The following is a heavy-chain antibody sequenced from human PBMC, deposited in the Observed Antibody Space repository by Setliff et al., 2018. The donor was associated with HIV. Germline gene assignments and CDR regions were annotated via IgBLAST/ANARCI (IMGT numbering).Heavy chain of an antibody. J-gene: IGHJ6*03. CDR2: INHSGST. CDR3: ARGARLLTAYIVRWDYYYMRV. V-gene: IGHV4-34*01. Sequence: SETLSLTCAVSGGSFSVYYWSWIRQPPGKGLEWIGEINHSGSTNYNPSLKSRITISVDTSKDQFSLKLSSVTAADTAVYYCARGARLLTAYIVRWDYYYMRVWGKGTTVTVSS. CDR1: GGSFSVYY. D-gene: IGHD2-15*01.